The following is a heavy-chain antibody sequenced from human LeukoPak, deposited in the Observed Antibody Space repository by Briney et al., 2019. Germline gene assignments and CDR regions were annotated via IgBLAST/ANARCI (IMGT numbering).Heavy chain of an antibody. CDR1: GGTFSSYA. Sequence: ASVKVSCKASGGTFSSYAISWVRQAPGQGLEWMGRIIPILGIANYAQKFQGRVTITADKSTSTAYMELSSLRSEDTAVYYCAKDLGYDNEYHVIFDYWGQGTLVTVSS. V-gene: IGHV1-69*04. J-gene: IGHJ4*02. CDR2: IIPILGIA. CDR3: AKDLGYDNEYHVIFDY. D-gene: IGHD5-12*01.